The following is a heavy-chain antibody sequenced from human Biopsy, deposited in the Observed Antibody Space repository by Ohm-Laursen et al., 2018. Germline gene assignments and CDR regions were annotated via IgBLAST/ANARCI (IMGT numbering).Heavy chain of an antibody. D-gene: IGHD1-14*01. CDR2: IYTSGIT. CDR1: GGSITTYY. J-gene: IGHJ5*02. V-gene: IGHV4-4*07. CDR3: ARDRDRRGWFDP. Sequence: GTLSLTCPVSGGSITTYYWSWIRQPAGKGLEWIGQIYTSGITNYNPSLKSRVTMSVDTSKNKFSLRVSSVTAADTAVYYCARDRDRRGWFDPWGQGTLVTVSS.